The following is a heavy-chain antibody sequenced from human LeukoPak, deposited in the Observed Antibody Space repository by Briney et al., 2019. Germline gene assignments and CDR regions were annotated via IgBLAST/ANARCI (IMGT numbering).Heavy chain of an antibody. J-gene: IGHJ3*02. CDR3: ARDRRDYYDSSGLDAFDI. D-gene: IGHD3-22*01. V-gene: IGHV3-7*01. CDR2: INQDGTEK. Sequence: GGSLRLSCAASGFTFTTYWMSWVRQAPGKGLEWVANINQDGTEKYYVDSVKGRFTISRDNSKNTLYLQMNSLRAEDTAVYYCARDRRDYYDSSGLDAFDIWGQGTMVTVSS. CDR1: GFTFTTYW.